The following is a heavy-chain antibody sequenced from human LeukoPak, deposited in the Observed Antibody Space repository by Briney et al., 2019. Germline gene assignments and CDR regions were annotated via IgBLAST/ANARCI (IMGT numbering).Heavy chain of an antibody. J-gene: IGHJ6*03. CDR2: IIPILGIA. CDR1: GGTFSSYA. V-gene: IGHV1-69*04. Sequence: GSSVKVSCKASGGTFSSYAISWVRQAPGQGLEWMGRIIPILGIANYAQKFQGRVTITADKSTSTAYMELSSLRSEDTAVYYCAKGIAAAGKGYMDVWGKGTTVTVSS. D-gene: IGHD6-13*01. CDR3: AKGIAAAGKGYMDV.